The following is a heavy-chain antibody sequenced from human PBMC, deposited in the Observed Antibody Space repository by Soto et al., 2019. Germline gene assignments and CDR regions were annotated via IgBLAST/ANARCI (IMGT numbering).Heavy chain of an antibody. CDR1: GFTFSSYA. V-gene: IGHV3-23*01. CDR3: AKSGSQATVTGSTYYYYYGMDV. Sequence: PGGSLRLSCAASGFTFSSYAMSWVRQAPGKGLEWVSAISGSGGSTYYADSVKGRFTISRDNSKNTLYLQMNSLRAEDTAVYYCAKSGSQATVTGSTYYYYYGMDVWGQGTTVTVA. J-gene: IGHJ6*02. D-gene: IGHD4-17*01. CDR2: ISGSGGST.